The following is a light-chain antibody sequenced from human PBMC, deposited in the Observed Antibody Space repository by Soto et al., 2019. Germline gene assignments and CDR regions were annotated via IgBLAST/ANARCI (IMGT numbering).Light chain of an antibody. CDR1: SSNIGNNY. J-gene: IGLJ1*01. Sequence: QSVLTQPPSVSAAPGQKVTISCSGSSSNIGNNYVSWYQQLPGTAPKLLIYDNNKRPSGIPHRFSGSKSGTSATLGITGLQTGDEADYYCGTWDSSLSAYVFGTGTKVTVL. CDR2: DNN. CDR3: GTWDSSLSAYV. V-gene: IGLV1-51*01.